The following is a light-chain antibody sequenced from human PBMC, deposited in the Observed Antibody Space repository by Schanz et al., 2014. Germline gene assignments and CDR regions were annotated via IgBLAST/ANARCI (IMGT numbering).Light chain of an antibody. Sequence: DIQMTQSPSPLSASVGDRVTITCQASQDISNYLNWYQQKPGKAPKLLIYDASNLETGVPSRFSGSGSGTDFTLTISSLQPEDFATYYCQQSHSMPYTFGQGTKLQIK. CDR3: QQSHSMPYT. V-gene: IGKV1-33*01. CDR1: QDISNY. J-gene: IGKJ2*01. CDR2: DAS.